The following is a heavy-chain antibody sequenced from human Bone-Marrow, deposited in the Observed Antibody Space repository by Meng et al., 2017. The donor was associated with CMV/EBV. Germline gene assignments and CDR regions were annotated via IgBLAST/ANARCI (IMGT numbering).Heavy chain of an antibody. CDR3: ARDRGGYDFWSGYWPTYYFDY. CDR1: GFTFSSYW. V-gene: IGHV3-7*01. D-gene: IGHD3-3*01. CDR2: IKQDGSEK. J-gene: IGHJ4*02. Sequence: GESLKISCAASGFTFSSYWMRWVRQAPGKGLEWVANIKQDGSEKYYVDSVKGRFTISRDNAKNSLYLQMNSLRAEDTAVYYCARDRGGYDFWSGYWPTYYFDYWGQGMLVTVSS.